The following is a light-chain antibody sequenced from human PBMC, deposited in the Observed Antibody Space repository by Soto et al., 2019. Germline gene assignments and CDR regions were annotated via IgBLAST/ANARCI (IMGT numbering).Light chain of an antibody. CDR1: QSFTSSH. Sequence: EIVLTQSPGTLSLSPGERATLSCRANQSFTSSHLAWFQQKPGQAPRLLIYGASTRATGIPDRFSGSGSGTDFTLTISRLAPEDFAVYYCQHYDSLPHTFGQGTKL. CDR2: GAS. V-gene: IGKV3-20*01. J-gene: IGKJ2*01. CDR3: QHYDSLPHT.